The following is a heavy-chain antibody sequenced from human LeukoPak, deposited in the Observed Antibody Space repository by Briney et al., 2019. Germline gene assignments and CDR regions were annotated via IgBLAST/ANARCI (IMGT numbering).Heavy chain of an antibody. CDR2: GHYTGSS. V-gene: IGHV4-59*08. Sequence: TSETLSLTCTVSGASISDYYWSWIPQPPGKGLEWIGFGHYTGSSNYNPSLKSRVTTSVDTSKRQVSLKLISVTVADTAVYYCARHDNRGYYSLHYWGQGALVTVSS. J-gene: IGHJ4*02. CDR3: ARHDNRGYYSLHY. D-gene: IGHD3-22*01. CDR1: GASISDYY.